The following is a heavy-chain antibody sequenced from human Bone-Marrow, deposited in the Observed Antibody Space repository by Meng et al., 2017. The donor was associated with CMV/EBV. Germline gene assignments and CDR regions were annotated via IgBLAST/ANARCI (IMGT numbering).Heavy chain of an antibody. D-gene: IGHD3-22*01. V-gene: IGHV6-1*01. CDR3: ARDLYYYDSSGYYHPTLDY. CDR1: GDSVSSNSAA. J-gene: IGHJ4*02. CDR2: TYYRSKWYN. Sequence: SETLSLTCAISGDSVSSNSAAWNWIRQSSSRGLEWLGRTYYRSKWYNDYAVSVKSRITINPDTSKNQFSLQLNSVTPEDTAVYYCARDLYYYDSSGYYHPTLDYWGQGTLVTVSS.